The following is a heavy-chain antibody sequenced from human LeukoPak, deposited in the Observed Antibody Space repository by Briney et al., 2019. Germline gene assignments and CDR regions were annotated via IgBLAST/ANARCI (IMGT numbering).Heavy chain of an antibody. J-gene: IGHJ2*01. CDR3: AAGGHSSGLLPGL. Sequence: ASVKVSCKASGFTFTSSAVQWVRHARRQPPEWRGWIVVGSGNTNYAQKIQESVTITTDMSTSTAYMELRSLRSEATAVSSWAAGGHSSGLLPGLGGRGSLVTV. D-gene: IGHD6-19*01. CDR2: IVVGSGNT. CDR1: GFTFTSSA. V-gene: IGHV1-58*01.